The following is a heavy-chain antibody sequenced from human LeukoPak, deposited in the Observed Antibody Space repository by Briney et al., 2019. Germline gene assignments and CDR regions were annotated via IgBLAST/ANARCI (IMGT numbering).Heavy chain of an antibody. J-gene: IGHJ3*02. CDR1: GGSISSGGYS. CDR2: IYHSGST. Sequence: SETLSLTCAVSGGSISSGGYSWSWIRQPPGKGLEWIGYIYHSGSTYYNPSLKSRVTISVDRSKNQFSLKLSSVTAADTAVYYCARVGDAFDIWGQGTMVTVSS. CDR3: ARVGDAFDI. V-gene: IGHV4-30-2*01.